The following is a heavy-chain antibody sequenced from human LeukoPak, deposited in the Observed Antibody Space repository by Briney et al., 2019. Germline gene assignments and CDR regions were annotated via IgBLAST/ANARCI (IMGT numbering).Heavy chain of an antibody. CDR1: GFTFSVSW. D-gene: IGHD6-19*01. CDR3: AKAPYSSGWYGNWFDP. CDR2: IKQDGGER. Sequence: PGGSLRLSCAASGFTFSVSWMSWVRQAPGKGLEWVANIKQDGGERYYVDSVKGRFTISRDNSKNTLYLQMNSLRAEDTAVYYCAKAPYSSGWYGNWFDPWGQGTLVTVSS. V-gene: IGHV3-7*03. J-gene: IGHJ5*02.